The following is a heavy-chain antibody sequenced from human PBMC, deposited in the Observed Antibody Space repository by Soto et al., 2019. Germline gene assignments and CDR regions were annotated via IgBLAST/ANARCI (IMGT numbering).Heavy chain of an antibody. J-gene: IGHJ4*02. Sequence: QVQLVGSGGGVVQPGRSLRLSCAASGFTFTSYGMHWVRQAPGKRLEWVAVISYDGSNKYYADSVKGRFTISRDNSKDPLYLQMNSLRVEDTAVYYCAKDPYGTSWPFDYWGQGTLVTVSS. D-gene: IGHD6-13*01. CDR3: AKDPYGTSWPFDY. CDR1: GFTFTSYG. CDR2: ISYDGSNK. V-gene: IGHV3-30*18.